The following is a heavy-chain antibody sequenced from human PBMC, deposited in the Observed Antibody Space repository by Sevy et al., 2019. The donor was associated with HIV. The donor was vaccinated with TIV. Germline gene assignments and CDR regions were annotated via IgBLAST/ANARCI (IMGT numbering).Heavy chain of an antibody. V-gene: IGHV3-23*01. D-gene: IGHD3-22*01. J-gene: IGHJ2*01. Sequence: GGSLRLSCAASGFTFSSYAMSWVRQAPGKGLEWVSAISGSGGSTYYADSVKGRFTISRDNSKNTLYLQMNSLRAEDTAVYYCAKDPYYDSSGQTQDWHFALWGRGTLVTVSS. CDR2: ISGSGGST. CDR3: AKDPYYDSSGQTQDWHFAL. CDR1: GFTFSSYA.